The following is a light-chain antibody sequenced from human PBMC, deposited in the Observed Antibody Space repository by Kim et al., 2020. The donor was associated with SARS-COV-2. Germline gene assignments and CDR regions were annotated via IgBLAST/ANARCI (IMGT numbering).Light chain of an antibody. CDR2: LNSDGSH. J-gene: IGLJ2*01. CDR3: QTWVPGIVV. V-gene: IGLV4-69*01. Sequence: QPVLTQSPSASASLGASVKLTCTLSSGHSTYAIAWHQQQPAKGPRYLMNLNSDGSHNKGHGIPDRFSGSSSGAERYLIIASLQSEDEADYYCQTWVPGIVVFGGGTQLTVL. CDR1: SGHSTYA.